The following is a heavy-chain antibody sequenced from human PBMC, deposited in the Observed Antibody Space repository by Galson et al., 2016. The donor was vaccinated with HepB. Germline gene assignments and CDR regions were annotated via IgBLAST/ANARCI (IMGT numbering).Heavy chain of an antibody. V-gene: IGHV4-30-2*01. CDR3: ARGKSALDP. CDR1: GAFISSGGYS. Sequence: TLSLTCAVSGAFISSGGYSWNWIRQPPGKGLEWVGYIYHSGSAFYNPSLNSRVTISVDRSKNQFSLRLTSVTAADTAVYCCARGKSALDPWGQGTLVTVAS. J-gene: IGHJ5*02. D-gene: IGHD6-25*01. CDR2: IYHSGSA.